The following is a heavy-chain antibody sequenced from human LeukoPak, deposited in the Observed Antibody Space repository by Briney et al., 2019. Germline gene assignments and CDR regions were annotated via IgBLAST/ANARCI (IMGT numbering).Heavy chain of an antibody. J-gene: IGHJ6*03. CDR2: ISYSAPT. CDR3: ARSPAYSGSFLKGYYYYYMDV. D-gene: IGHD1-26*01. Sequence: SETLSLTCTVSGGSISSRPYYWGWVRQPPREGLEWIGTISYSAPTYYNPSLKSRVTISLDTSKNQFSLKLSSVTAADTAIYYCARSPAYSGSFLKGYYYYYMDVWGKGTTVTISS. V-gene: IGHV4-39*07. CDR1: GGSISSRPYY.